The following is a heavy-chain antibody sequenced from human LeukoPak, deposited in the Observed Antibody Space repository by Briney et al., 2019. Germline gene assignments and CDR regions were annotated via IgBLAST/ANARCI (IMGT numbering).Heavy chain of an antibody. Sequence: ASVKVSCKASGYTFTSYYMHWVRQAPGQGLEWMGIINPSGGSTSYAQKFQGRVTMTRDTSTSTVYMELSSLRSEDTAVYYCASTPPGEMATISLDYWGQGTLVTVSS. V-gene: IGHV1-46*01. D-gene: IGHD5-24*01. J-gene: IGHJ4*02. CDR3: ASTPPGEMATISLDY. CDR1: GYTFTSYY. CDR2: INPSGGST.